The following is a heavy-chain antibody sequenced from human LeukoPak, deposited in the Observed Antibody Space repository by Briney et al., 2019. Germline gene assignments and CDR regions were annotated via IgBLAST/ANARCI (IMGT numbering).Heavy chain of an antibody. D-gene: IGHD1-26*01. CDR2: ISYDGSKE. CDR3: IKDRSGTYSFDY. J-gene: IGHJ4*02. V-gene: IGHV3-30*15. Sequence: GGSLRLSCAASGFTFSDYPIHWVRQAPGKGLEWVTLISYDGSKEYYADSVKGRFTISRDNSKNTLYLQMSSLRTEDTAVYYCIKDRSGTYSFDYWGQGTLVTVSS. CDR1: GFTFSDYP.